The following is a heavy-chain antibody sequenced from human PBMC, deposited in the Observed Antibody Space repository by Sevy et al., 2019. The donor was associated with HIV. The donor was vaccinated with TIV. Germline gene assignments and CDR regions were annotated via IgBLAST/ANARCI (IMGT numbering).Heavy chain of an antibody. Sequence: GGSLRLSCAASGFTFSSYAMNWVRQAPGQGLEWVSSINAISSNIYYADSVKGRFTISGGNAENSLYLQMNSVGAEDTAVYYCAGDLFIGGNAVYGYWGQGTLVTVSS. D-gene: IGHD2-15*01. CDR2: INAISSNI. V-gene: IGHV3-21*01. J-gene: IGHJ4*02. CDR3: AGDLFIGGNAVYGY. CDR1: GFTFSSYA.